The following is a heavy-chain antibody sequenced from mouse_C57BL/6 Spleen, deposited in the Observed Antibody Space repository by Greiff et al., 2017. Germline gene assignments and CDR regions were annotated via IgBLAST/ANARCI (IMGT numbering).Heavy chain of an antibody. Sequence: QVQLQQSGPGLVQPSQSLSITCTVSGFSLTSYCVHWVRQSPGTGLEWLGVIWSGGSTDYYAAFISSLSISKDNSKSQVFFKMNSLQADDTAIYYCARGGNFYAMDYWGQGTSVTVSS. J-gene: IGHJ4*01. CDR3: ARGGNFYAMDY. D-gene: IGHD2-1*01. CDR2: IWSGGST. V-gene: IGHV2-2*01. CDR1: GFSLTSYC.